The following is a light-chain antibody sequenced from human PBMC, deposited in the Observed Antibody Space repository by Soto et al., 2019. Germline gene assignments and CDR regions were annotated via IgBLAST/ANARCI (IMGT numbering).Light chain of an antibody. CDR2: AAS. CDR1: QPISNY. CDR3: QHYYTSPWT. J-gene: IGKJ1*01. V-gene: IGKV1-8*01. Sequence: AIRMTQSPSSLSASTGDRVTITCRASQPISNYLVWYQQKPGKAPTVLIHAASTLQSGVSSRFSGSGSGTDFTLTISRLQSEDFATYYCQHYYTSPWTFGQGTKVEV.